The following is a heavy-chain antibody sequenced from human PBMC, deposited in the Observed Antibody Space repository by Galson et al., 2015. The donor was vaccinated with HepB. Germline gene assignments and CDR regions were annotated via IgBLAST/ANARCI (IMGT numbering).Heavy chain of an antibody. CDR1: GFTFSSYS. V-gene: IGHV3-21*01. J-gene: IGHJ3*02. CDR2: ISSSSNYI. Sequence: SLRLSCAASGFTFSSYSMNWVRQAPRKGLEWVSSISSSSNYIYYADSVKGRFTISRDNAKNSLYLQMNSLRAEDTAVYYCARDLRVRGVMYASDIWGQGTMVTVSS. D-gene: IGHD3-10*01. CDR3: ARDLRVRGVMYASDI.